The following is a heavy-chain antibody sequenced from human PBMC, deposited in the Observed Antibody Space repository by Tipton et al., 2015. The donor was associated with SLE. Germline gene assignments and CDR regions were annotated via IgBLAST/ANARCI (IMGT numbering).Heavy chain of an antibody. CDR3: ARHVDGGSYFLSGMDV. Sequence: TLSLTCTVSGGSISSYYWSWIRQPPGKGLEWIGYIYYSGSTNYNPSLKSRVTISEDTSKNQFSLKLSSVTAADTAVYYCARHVDGGSYFLSGMDVWGQGTTVTVSS. D-gene: IGHD1-26*01. J-gene: IGHJ6*02. CDR2: IYYSGST. V-gene: IGHV4-59*08. CDR1: GGSISSYY.